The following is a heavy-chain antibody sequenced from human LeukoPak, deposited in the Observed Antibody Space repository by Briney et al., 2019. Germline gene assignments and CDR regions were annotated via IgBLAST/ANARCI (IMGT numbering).Heavy chain of an antibody. Sequence: SETLSLTCTVSGGSITSNSNWGWIRQPPGKGLDWIGSIFYSGSTFYSPSLKSRITISVDTSKNQFSLKLNSVNAADTAIYYCARHEKVYGASFDYWGQGTLVTVSS. V-gene: IGHV4-39*01. CDR2: IFYSGST. CDR1: GGSITSNSN. D-gene: IGHD2-8*01. J-gene: IGHJ4*02. CDR3: ARHEKVYGASFDY.